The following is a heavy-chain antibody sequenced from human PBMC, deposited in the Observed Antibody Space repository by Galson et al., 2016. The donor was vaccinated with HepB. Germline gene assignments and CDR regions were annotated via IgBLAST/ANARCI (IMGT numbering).Heavy chain of an antibody. CDR3: ARDHCTGGVCYSSPWYYGMDV. CDR2: ISYSGST. CDR1: GGSISSGYYY. Sequence: TLSLTCTVSGGSISSGYYYWSWIRQLPGKGLEWIGYISYSGSTDYNPSLQSRVTISADTSKNQFPLKLTSVTAADTAVYYCARDHCTGGVCYSSPWYYGMDVWGQGTTVTVSS. D-gene: IGHD2-8*02. J-gene: IGHJ6*02. V-gene: IGHV4-31*03.